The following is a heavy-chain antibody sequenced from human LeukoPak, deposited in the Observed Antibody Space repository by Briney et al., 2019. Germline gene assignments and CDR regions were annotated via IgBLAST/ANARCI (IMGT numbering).Heavy chain of an antibody. CDR1: GFTLSSYW. V-gene: IGHV3-74*01. J-gene: IGHJ4*02. CDR3: TSHLRAVRDY. Sequence: GGSLRLSCAASGFTLSSYWMHWVRQAPGKGLVWVSRINGDGTSTSYADSVKGRFTSSRVNAKNTLYLQMNSLRVEDTAVYCCTSHLRAVRDYWGQGTLVTVSS. D-gene: IGHD1-26*01. CDR2: INGDGTST.